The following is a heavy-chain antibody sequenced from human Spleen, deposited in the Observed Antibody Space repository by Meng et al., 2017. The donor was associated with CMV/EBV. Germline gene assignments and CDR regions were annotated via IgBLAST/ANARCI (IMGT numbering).Heavy chain of an antibody. CDR2: ISYGGRNN. CDR3: ASVVITGSASVDY. CDR1: GFTFSSYA. Sequence: GGSLRLSCAASGFTFSSYARHWVRQAPGKGLEWVAVISYGGRNNYYASSVKGRITISRDTSKHTPYLQRNRLRGDAAAVYCCASVVITGSASVDYWGQGTLVTVSS. V-gene: IGHV3-30*04. D-gene: IGHD1-20*01. J-gene: IGHJ4*02.